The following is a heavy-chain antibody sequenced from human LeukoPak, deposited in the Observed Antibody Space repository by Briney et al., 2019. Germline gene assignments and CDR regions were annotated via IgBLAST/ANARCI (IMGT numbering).Heavy chain of an antibody. J-gene: IGHJ4*02. CDR3: ARAPLSGSGPGGGRDY. Sequence: ASVKVSCKASGYTFTSYDINWVRQATGQGLEWMRWMNPNSGNTGYAQKFQGRVTMTRNTSISTAYMELSSLRSEDTAVYYCARAPLSGSGPGGGRDYWGQGTLVTVSS. V-gene: IGHV1-8*01. CDR2: MNPNSGNT. D-gene: IGHD3-10*01. CDR1: GYTFTSYD.